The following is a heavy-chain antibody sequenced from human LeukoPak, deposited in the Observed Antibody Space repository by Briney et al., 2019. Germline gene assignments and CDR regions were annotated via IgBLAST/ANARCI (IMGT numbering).Heavy chain of an antibody. J-gene: IGHJ3*02. Sequence: GGSLRLSCEGSGCTFSNYWTTWVRQAPEKGLKWVANIKPSGSEKHYADSVEGRFTISRDNAKNSLYLQMNSLRAEDTAVYYCARDLDTYVVLTAYDTFDIWGQGTMVTVSS. CDR1: GCTFSNYW. D-gene: IGHD2-21*02. CDR3: ARDLDTYVVLTAYDTFDI. CDR2: IKPSGSEK. V-gene: IGHV3-7*01.